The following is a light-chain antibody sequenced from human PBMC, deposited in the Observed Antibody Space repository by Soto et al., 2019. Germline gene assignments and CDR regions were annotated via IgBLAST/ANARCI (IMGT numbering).Light chain of an antibody. CDR3: CSYAGSYTLL. CDR2: DVI. Sequence: QSALTQPRSVSGSPGQSVTISCTGTSSDVGTYNYVSWFQQYPGKAPKVMISDVIKRPSGVPDRFSGSKSGNTASLTISGLQAEDEADYYCCSYAGSYTLLFGGGTKLTVL. CDR1: SSDVGTYNY. J-gene: IGLJ2*01. V-gene: IGLV2-11*01.